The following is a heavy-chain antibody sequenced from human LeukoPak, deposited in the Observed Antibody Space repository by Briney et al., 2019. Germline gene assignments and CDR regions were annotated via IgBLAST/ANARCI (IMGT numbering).Heavy chain of an antibody. CDR2: ISYDGTKK. CDR1: GFTFSDYN. CDR3: AKVRWDNSGWYYLDS. Sequence: PGGSLRLSRVVSGFTFSDYNMHWVRQAPGKGLEWVTIISYDGTKKYYADSVKGQFTISRDNSKNTLYLQMNNLRAEDTAMYYCAKVRWDNSGWYYLDSWGQGTLVTVSS. J-gene: IGHJ4*02. D-gene: IGHD6-19*01. V-gene: IGHV3-30*18.